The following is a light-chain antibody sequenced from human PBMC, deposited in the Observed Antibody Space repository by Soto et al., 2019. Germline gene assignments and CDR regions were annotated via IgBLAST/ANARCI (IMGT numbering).Light chain of an antibody. CDR3: QQRGTSLT. CDR2: DVS. J-gene: IGKJ3*01. CDR1: QSVGSF. Sequence: EIVLTQSPATLSLSPGERGTLSCKASQSVGSFLAWYQQTPGQAPRLLFYDVSNRAAGIPVRFSGSGSGTDFTLTISSLEPEDAAVYYCQQRGTSLTFGPGTKVDIK. V-gene: IGKV3-11*01.